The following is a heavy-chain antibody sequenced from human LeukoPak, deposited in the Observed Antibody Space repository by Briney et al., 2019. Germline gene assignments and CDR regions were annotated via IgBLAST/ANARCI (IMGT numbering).Heavy chain of an antibody. Sequence: SETLSLTCAVYGGSFSGYYWSWIRQPPEKGLEWIGEINHSGSTNYNPSLKSRVTISVDTSKNQFSLKLSSVTAADTAVYYCARGDYYGSGPYYYYYMDVWGKGTTVTISS. J-gene: IGHJ6*03. CDR1: GGSFSGYY. CDR2: INHSGST. V-gene: IGHV4-34*01. D-gene: IGHD3-10*01. CDR3: ARGDYYGSGPYYYYYMDV.